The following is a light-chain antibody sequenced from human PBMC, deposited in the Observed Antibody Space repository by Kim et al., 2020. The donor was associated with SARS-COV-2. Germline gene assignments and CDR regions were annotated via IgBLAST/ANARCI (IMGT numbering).Light chain of an antibody. J-gene: IGKJ1*01. CDR2: GAS. Sequence: VPPGERATLSCRASQSVSSNLAWYQQKPGQAPRLLIYGASTRATGIPARFSGSGSGTEFTLTISSLQSEGFAVYYCQQYNNWPWTFGQGTKVDIK. CDR1: QSVSSN. CDR3: QQYNNWPWT. V-gene: IGKV3-15*01.